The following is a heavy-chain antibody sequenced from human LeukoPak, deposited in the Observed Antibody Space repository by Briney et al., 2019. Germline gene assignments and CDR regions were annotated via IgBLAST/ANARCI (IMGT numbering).Heavy chain of an antibody. Sequence: ASVKVSCTASGYTFTGYYMHWVRQAPGQGLEWMGWVNPNSGGTNYAQKFQGRVTMTRDTSISTAYMELSSLRPDDTAVYSCARGVTARGFYYYMDIWGNGTTVTISS. V-gene: IGHV1-2*02. CDR3: ARGVTARGFYYYMDI. D-gene: IGHD2-21*02. CDR2: VNPNSGGT. CDR1: GYTFTGYY. J-gene: IGHJ6*03.